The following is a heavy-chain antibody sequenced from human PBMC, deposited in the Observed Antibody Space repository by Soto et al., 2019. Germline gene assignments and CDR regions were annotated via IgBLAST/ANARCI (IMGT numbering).Heavy chain of an antibody. CDR1: GFTFSSYG. V-gene: IGHV3-30*18. D-gene: IGHD2-15*01. CDR2: ISYDGGNK. J-gene: IGHJ4*02. CDR3: PKDKGDYCFGGCCYDGVCDL. Sequence: GESLGPSYATSGFTFSSYGMHWVRQAPGKWREAVGVISYDGGNKYYAGYVKGRFTISRDNCKNTLYLQMNRLRAEDMAVYYCPKDKGDYCFGGCCYDGVCDLWGRGT.